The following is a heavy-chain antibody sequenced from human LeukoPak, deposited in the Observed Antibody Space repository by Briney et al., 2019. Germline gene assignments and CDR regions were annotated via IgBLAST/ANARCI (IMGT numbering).Heavy chain of an antibody. CDR3: ARGALLWFGDRMEYYFDY. J-gene: IGHJ4*02. Sequence: SQTLSLTCTVSGDSISGGSYYWSWVRQPAGKGLEWIGRIYTSGSTNYNPSLKSRVTISVDTSKNQFSLKLSSMTAADTAVYYCARGALLWFGDRMEYYFDYWGQGTLLTVSS. D-gene: IGHD3-10*01. V-gene: IGHV4-61*02. CDR1: GDSISGGSYY. CDR2: IYTSGST.